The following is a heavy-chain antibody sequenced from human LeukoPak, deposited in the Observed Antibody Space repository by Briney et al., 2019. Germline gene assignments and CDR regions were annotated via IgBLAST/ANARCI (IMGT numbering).Heavy chain of an antibody. CDR2: INSDGSST. CDR3: AKGSSGYYVDN. J-gene: IGHJ4*02. Sequence: PGGSLRLSCAASGFTFSSYWMHWVRQAPGKGLVWVSRINSDGSSTSYADSVKGRFTISRDNAKNTLYLQMNSLRAEDTAVYYCAKGSSGYYVDNWGQGTLVTVCS. CDR1: GFTFSSYW. D-gene: IGHD3-22*01. V-gene: IGHV3-74*01.